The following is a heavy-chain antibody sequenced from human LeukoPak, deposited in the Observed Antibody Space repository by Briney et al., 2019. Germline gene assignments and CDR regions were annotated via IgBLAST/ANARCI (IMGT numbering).Heavy chain of an antibody. CDR2: MNPNSGNT. V-gene: IGHV1-8*01. CDR3: ARARWQSYYYDSRAFDI. CDR1: GYTFTSYD. Sequence: GASVKVSCKASGYTFTSYDINWVRQATGQGLEWMGWMNPNSGNTGYAQKFQGRVTMTRNTSINTAYMELSSLRSEDTAVYYCARARWQSYYYDSRAFDIWGQGTMVTVSS. J-gene: IGHJ3*02. D-gene: IGHD3-22*01.